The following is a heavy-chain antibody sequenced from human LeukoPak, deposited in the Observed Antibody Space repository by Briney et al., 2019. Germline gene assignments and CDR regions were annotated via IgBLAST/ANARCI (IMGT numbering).Heavy chain of an antibody. CDR2: ISYDGSNK. D-gene: IGHD6-6*01. J-gene: IGHJ4*02. CDR1: GFTFSSYA. Sequence: GGSLRLSYAASGFTFSSYAMHWVRQAPGKGLEWVAVISYDGSNKYYADSVKGRFTISRDNSKNTLYLQMNSLRAEDTAVYYCARGGWQLVLDYWGQGTLVTVSS. CDR3: ARGGWQLVLDY. V-gene: IGHV3-30-3*01.